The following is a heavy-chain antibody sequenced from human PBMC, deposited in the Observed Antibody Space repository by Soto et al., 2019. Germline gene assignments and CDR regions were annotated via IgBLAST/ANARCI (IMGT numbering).Heavy chain of an antibody. J-gene: IGHJ4*02. CDR3: AGGSGWLETD. D-gene: IGHD6-19*01. V-gene: IGHV3-7*04. Sequence: EVQLVESGGGLVQPGGSLRLSCAASGFTFSTYWMSWVRQAPGKGLVWVANIKQDGSEKYYVDSVKGRFTISRDNGKNPVYQHMNIRRGDDKAVYYCAGGSGWLETDWCQGTLVTAAS. CDR2: IKQDGSEK. CDR1: GFTFSTYW.